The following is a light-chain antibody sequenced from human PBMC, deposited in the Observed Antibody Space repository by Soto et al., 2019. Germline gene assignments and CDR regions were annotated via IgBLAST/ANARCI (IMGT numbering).Light chain of an antibody. CDR2: DLT. Sequence: QSALNQPASVSGSPGQSITISCTGTSSDIGAYVYVSWYQQHPGEAPKLIMYDLTHRPLEFSSRFSASQSGTTASLTISGLLADDEADYYCSSYTGSIPVVEFCGGTKHTVL. CDR3: SSYTGSIPVVE. V-gene: IGLV2-14*01. CDR1: SSDIGAYVY. J-gene: IGLJ2*01.